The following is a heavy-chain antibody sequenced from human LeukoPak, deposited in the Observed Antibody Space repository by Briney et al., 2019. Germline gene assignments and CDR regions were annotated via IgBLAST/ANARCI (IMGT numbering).Heavy chain of an antibody. Sequence: SETLSLTCTVSGGSISSGDYYWSWVRQPPGKGLEWIGEIYHSGSTNYNPSLKSRVTISVDKSKNQFSLKLSSVTAADTAVYYCARGMGRAWFDPWGQGTLVTVSS. J-gene: IGHJ5*02. D-gene: IGHD3-10*01. CDR3: ARGMGRAWFDP. CDR1: GGSISSGDYY. V-gene: IGHV4-4*02. CDR2: IYHSGST.